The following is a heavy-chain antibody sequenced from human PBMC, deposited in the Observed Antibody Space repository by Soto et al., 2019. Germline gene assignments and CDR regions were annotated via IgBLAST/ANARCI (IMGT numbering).Heavy chain of an antibody. J-gene: IGHJ5*02. CDR1: GYTFTSYA. V-gene: IGHV1-3*01. Sequence: ASVKVSCKASGYTFTSYAMHWVRQAPGQRLEWMGWINAGNGNTKYSQKFQGRVTITRDTSASTAYMELSSLRVEDTAVYYCTKRAPDYCSGASCYAGFDPWGQGTLVTVSS. CDR3: TKRAPDYCSGASCYAGFDP. D-gene: IGHD2-15*01. CDR2: INAGNGNT.